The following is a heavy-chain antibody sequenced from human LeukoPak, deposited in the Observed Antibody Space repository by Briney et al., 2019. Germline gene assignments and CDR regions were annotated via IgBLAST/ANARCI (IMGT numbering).Heavy chain of an antibody. D-gene: IGHD2-21*02. J-gene: IGHJ4*02. CDR2: IYNSGNT. Sequence: SETLPLTCTVSGDSIRRSRYYWGWVRQSPGKGLEWIVSIYNSGNTYYNPSLKSRLTISIDTSKNQFSLKLSSVTAADTAVYYCARCLLGGGSVVTAPYFDYWGRGTLVTVSS. V-gene: IGHV4-39*07. CDR3: ARCLLGGGSVVTAPYFDY. CDR1: GDSIRRSRYY.